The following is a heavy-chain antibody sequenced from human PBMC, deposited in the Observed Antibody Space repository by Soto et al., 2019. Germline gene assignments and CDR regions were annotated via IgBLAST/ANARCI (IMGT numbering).Heavy chain of an antibody. J-gene: IGHJ2*01. CDR2: VNHNSGGT. CDR1: GYTFTGNY. CDR3: ARAPLGYYSGGRCHNWYFDL. D-gene: IGHD2-15*01. Sequence: QVQLVQSGAEVKKPGASVKVSCTASGYTFTGNYMHWVRQAPAQGLEWMGGVNHNSGGTNYAQKFQGRVTMTTDTSSSAAYTVVSSLSSDDTAVNYGARAPLGYYSGGRCHNWYFDLWGRGTMVTVSS. V-gene: IGHV1-2*02.